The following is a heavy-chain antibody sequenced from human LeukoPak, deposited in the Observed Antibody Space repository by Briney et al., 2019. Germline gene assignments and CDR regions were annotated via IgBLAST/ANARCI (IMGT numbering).Heavy chain of an antibody. CDR1: GGSFSGYY. V-gene: IGHV4-34*01. CDR2: INHSGST. CDR3: AREDYRSGSVDY. J-gene: IGHJ4*02. D-gene: IGHD3-10*01. Sequence: PSETLSLICAVYGGSFSGYYWSWIRQPPGKGLEWIGEINHSGSTNYNPSLKSRVTISVDKSKNQFSLKLSSVTAADTAVYYCAREDYRSGSVDYWGQGTLVTVSS.